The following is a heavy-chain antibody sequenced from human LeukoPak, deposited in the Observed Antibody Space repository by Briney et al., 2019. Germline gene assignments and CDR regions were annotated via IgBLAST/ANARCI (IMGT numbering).Heavy chain of an antibody. D-gene: IGHD2-2*01. CDR3: ARSKGGYCSSTSCARFDY. J-gene: IGHJ4*02. V-gene: IGHV4-31*03. CDR2: TYYSGST. CDR1: GGSISSGGYY. Sequence: KPSQTLSLTCTVSGGSISSGGYYWTWIRQHPGKGLEWIGNTYYSGSTYYNPSLKSRVTISVDTSKNQFSLKLSSVTAADTAVYYCARSKGGYCSSTSCARFDYWGQGTLVTVSS.